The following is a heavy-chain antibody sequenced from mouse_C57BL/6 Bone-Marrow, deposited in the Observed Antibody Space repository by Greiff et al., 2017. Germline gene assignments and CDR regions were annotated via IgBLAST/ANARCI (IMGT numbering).Heavy chain of an antibody. V-gene: IGHV5-9*01. Sequence: VKLVESGGGLVKPGGSLKLSCAASGFTFSSYTMSWVRQTPEQRLQWVAALRGGGGNTYSPDSVKGRFTISRDNDKNILYLQMSSRRSEDKALYYCSRQVTTVLATKYFDVGGTGTTVTVSS. D-gene: IGHD1-1*01. J-gene: IGHJ1*03. CDR1: GFTFSSYT. CDR3: SRQVTTVLATKYFDV. CDR2: LRGGGGNT.